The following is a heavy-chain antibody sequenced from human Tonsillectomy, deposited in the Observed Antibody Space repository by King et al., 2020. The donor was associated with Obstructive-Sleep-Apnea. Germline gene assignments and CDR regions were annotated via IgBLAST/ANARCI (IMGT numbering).Heavy chain of an antibody. CDR1: GFTVSSNY. CDR2: IYCGGST. CDR3: ARGSGKYYDSSGYYYPFDY. J-gene: IGHJ4*02. V-gene: IGHV3-53*04. Sequence: VQLVESGGGLVQAGGSLRLSCTASGFTVSSNYMSWVRQAPGKGLEWVSVIYCGGSTYYADSVKGRFTISRHNSKNTVYLQMNSLRTEDTAVYFCARGSGKYYDSSGYYYPFDYWGQGTLVTVSS. D-gene: IGHD3-22*01.